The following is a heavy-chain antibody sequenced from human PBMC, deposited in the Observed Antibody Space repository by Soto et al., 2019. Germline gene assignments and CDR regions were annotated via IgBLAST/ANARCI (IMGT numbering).Heavy chain of an antibody. D-gene: IGHD1-26*01. V-gene: IGHV4-34*01. CDR1: GGSFSGYI. CDR3: ARGLITGSQYSGRWYYFDP. J-gene: IGHJ4*02. Sequence: QVQLQQSGAGLLKPSETLSLTCDVYGGSFSGYIWTWIRQTPGKGLQWIGQINHSGSANYNPSLKSRVTISVHTSNGQFSLGLSSVTAAETAVYYCARGLITGSQYSGRWYYFDPWGQGTQVTVSS. CDR2: INHSGSA.